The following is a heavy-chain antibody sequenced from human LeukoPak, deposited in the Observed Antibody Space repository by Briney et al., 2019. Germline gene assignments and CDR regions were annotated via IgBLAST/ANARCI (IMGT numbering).Heavy chain of an antibody. V-gene: IGHV4-39*07. CDR3: ARAVGTDGYNLWVY. Sequence: SETLSLTCTVSSGSISSSTYYWGWIRQPTGKGLEWIGTIYYTGSTYYNPSLKSRVTISVDTSKNQFSLKLTSVTAADTAVYYCARAVGTDGYNLWVYWGQGTLVTVSS. CDR2: IYYTGST. D-gene: IGHD5-24*01. CDR1: SGSISSSTYY. J-gene: IGHJ4*02.